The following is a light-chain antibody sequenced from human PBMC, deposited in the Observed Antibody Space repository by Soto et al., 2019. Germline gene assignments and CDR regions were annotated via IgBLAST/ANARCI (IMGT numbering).Light chain of an antibody. CDR3: QSYDSSLSGYV. Sequence: QAVVTQPPSVSEAPGQRVTISCTGSSSNIGAGYEAHGYQQVPGTAPKLLIYENNNRPSRVPDRLSGPKSGTSASLAITGLQAADEAEYCCQSYDSSLSGYVFGTGTKLTVL. CDR1: SSNIGAGYE. V-gene: IGLV1-40*01. CDR2: ENN. J-gene: IGLJ1*01.